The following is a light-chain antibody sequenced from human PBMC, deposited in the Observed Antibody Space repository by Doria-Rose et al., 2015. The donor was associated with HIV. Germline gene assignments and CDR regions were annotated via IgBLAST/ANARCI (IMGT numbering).Light chain of an antibody. V-gene: IGKV3-20*01. Sequence: TQSPGTLSLSPGERATPSCRASQSFRSTYLAWYQQKPGQAPSLLIYDGSTSATGMPGRFSASGSVIDFTLTINRLEPEDFALYYCHQYGTSWTFGQGTKVEI. CDR1: QSFRSTY. J-gene: IGKJ1*01. CDR3: HQYGTSWT. CDR2: DGS.